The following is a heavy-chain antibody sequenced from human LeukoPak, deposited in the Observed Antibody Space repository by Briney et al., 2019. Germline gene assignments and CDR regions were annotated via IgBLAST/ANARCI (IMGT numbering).Heavy chain of an antibody. CDR3: ARGVVVADTRLDAFDI. J-gene: IGHJ3*02. CDR2: INPNSGGT. D-gene: IGHD2-15*01. V-gene: IGHV1-2*06. Sequence: ASVKGSCKASGYTFTGYYMHWVRQAPGQGLEWMGRINPNSGGTNYAQKFQGRVTMTRDTSISTAYMELSRLRSDDTAVYYCARGVVVADTRLDAFDIWGQGTMVTVSS. CDR1: GYTFTGYY.